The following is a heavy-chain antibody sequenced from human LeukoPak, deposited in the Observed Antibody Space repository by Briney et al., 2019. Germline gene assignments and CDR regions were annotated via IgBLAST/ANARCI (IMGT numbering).Heavy chain of an antibody. Sequence: PGGSLRLSCAASGFTFSSYSMNWVRPAPGKGLEWVSYISSSSSTIYYADSVKGRFTISRDNAKNSLYLQMNSLRAEDTAVYYCATYSSLNRREFQYWGQGTLLTVSS. CDR3: ATYSSLNRREFQY. CDR2: ISSSSSTI. CDR1: GFTFSSYS. D-gene: IGHD3-22*01. J-gene: IGHJ1*01. V-gene: IGHV3-48*04.